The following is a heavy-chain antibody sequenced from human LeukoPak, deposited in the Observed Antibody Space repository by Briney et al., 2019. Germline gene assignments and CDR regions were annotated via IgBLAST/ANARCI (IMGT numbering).Heavy chain of an antibody. V-gene: IGHV3-33*01. CDR2: IWYDGSNK. CDR1: GFTFSNYG. J-gene: IGHJ3*02. D-gene: IGHD4-17*01. CDR3: AREQYGSDDALDI. Sequence: GGSLRLSCAASGFTFSNYGMHWVRQAPGKGLEWVAVIWYDGSNKDYADSVKGRFTVSRDNSKNTMDLQMNSLRAEDTAVYYCAREQYGSDDALDIWAKGQWSPSLQ.